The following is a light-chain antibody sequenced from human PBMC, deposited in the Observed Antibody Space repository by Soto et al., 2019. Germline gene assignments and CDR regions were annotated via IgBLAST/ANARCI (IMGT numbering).Light chain of an antibody. CDR3: PSYNSSMSGSDI. V-gene: IGLV1-40*01. J-gene: IGLJ1*01. CDR1: SPDIGVCND. CDR2: VTG. Sequence: SALTQPASVSGTPGQWVTISCTGSSPDIGVCNDVHWYQQLPGRAPKLLIYVTGNPPAGVSDRFSGSKYGTTASLTITGLQADDEADYYCPSYNSSMSGSDIFG.